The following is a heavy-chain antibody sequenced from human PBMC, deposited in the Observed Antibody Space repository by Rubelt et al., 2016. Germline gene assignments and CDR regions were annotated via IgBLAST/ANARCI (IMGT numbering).Heavy chain of an antibody. Sequence: DVQLLESGGGLLQPGGSLRLSCAASGFTFSNYPMAWVRQAPGKGLEWVSTIGTNTANTYTADSEKGRFTLPRDNSKNKLFLQMNSLTAEDTAIYYCAKDYSSGWYEDWGQGTLVTVSS. CDR3: AKDYSSGWYED. J-gene: IGHJ4*02. CDR1: GFTFSNYP. D-gene: IGHD6-13*01. V-gene: IGHV3-23*01. CDR2: IGTNTANT.